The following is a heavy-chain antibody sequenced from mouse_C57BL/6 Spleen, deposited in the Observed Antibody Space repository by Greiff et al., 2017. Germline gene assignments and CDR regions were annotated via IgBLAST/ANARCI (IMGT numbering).Heavy chain of an antibody. J-gene: IGHJ3*01. D-gene: IGHD2-1*01. CDR2: IDPSDSYT. CDR3: ARRGNEGFAY. Sequence: QVQLQQPGAELVRPGTSVKLSCKASGYTFTSYWMHWVKQRPGQGLEWIGVIDPSDSYTKYNQKFKGKDTLTVDTSSSTAYMQLSSLTSENAAVYYCARRGNEGFAYWGKGTLVTVSA. CDR1: GYTFTSYW. V-gene: IGHV1-59*01.